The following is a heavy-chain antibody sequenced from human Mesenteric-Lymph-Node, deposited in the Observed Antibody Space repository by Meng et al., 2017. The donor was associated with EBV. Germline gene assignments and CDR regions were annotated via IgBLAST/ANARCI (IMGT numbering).Heavy chain of an antibody. J-gene: IGHJ6*02. CDR3: AREACSGGSCYSNGMDV. CDR2: IYHSGTT. CDR1: GGSISSNYW. Sequence: QVQLQESGPGLVKTSGTLALTCAVSGGSISSNYWWSWVRQPPGKGLEWIGEIYHSGTTNYNPSLKSRVTISVDNSKNQFSLKLSFVTAADTAVYYCAREACSGGSCYSNGMDVWGQGTTVTVSS. D-gene: IGHD2-15*01. V-gene: IGHV4-4*02.